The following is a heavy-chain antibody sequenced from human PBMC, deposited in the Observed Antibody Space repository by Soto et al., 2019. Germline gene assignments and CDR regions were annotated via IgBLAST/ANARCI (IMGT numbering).Heavy chain of an antibody. Sequence: GGSLRLSCAASGFTFSSYGMHWVRQAPGKGLEWVAVIWYDGSNKYYADSVKGRFTISRDNSKNTLYLQMNSLRAEDTAVYYCARAKWRGYSYGPQSHGMDVWGQGTTVTVSS. J-gene: IGHJ6*02. V-gene: IGHV3-33*01. D-gene: IGHD5-18*01. CDR1: GFTFSSYG. CDR2: IWYDGSNK. CDR3: ARAKWRGYSYGPQSHGMDV.